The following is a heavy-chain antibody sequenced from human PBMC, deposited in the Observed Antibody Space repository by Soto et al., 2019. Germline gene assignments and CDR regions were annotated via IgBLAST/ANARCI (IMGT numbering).Heavy chain of an antibody. CDR2: IYYSGTT. CDR1: GDSVNSATYY. Sequence: QVQLQESGPGLVKPSETLSLTCTVSGDSVNSATYYWSWIRQPPGKGLEWIGYIYYSGTTKYNPSLKSPVTNSVDTSKNQFSPNLSSVTAGDTAIYYRARAKTTMIVAEEFWGQGTLVTVSS. D-gene: IGHD3-22*01. J-gene: IGHJ1*01. V-gene: IGHV4-61*01. CDR3: ARAKTTMIVAEEF.